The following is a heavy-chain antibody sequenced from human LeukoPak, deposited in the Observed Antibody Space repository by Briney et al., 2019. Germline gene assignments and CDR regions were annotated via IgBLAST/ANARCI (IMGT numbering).Heavy chain of an antibody. V-gene: IGHV3-66*01. D-gene: IGHD3-22*01. CDR1: GFTVSSTY. Sequence: GGSLRLSCVASGFTVSSTYMSWVRQAPGKGLEWVSVIYTVGSTYYADSVKGRFTISRDNSRNTLYLQMHSLRAEDTAVYYCARDFPIFDSRDYWGQGTLVTVSS. J-gene: IGHJ4*02. CDR2: IYTVGST. CDR3: ARDFPIFDSRDY.